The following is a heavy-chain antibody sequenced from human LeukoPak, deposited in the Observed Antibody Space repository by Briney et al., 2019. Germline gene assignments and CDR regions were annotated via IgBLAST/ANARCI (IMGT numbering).Heavy chain of an antibody. CDR2: IIPNLGIA. D-gene: IGHD3-22*01. CDR1: GGTFSSYA. J-gene: IGHJ4*02. Sequence: GSSVKVSCKASGGTFSSYAISWVRQAPGQGLEWMGRIIPNLGIANYAQKFQGRVTITADKSTSTAYMELSSLRSEDTAVYYCARGSITYYYDSSGYYWNWGQGTLVTVSS. V-gene: IGHV1-69*04. CDR3: ARGSITYYYDSSGYYWN.